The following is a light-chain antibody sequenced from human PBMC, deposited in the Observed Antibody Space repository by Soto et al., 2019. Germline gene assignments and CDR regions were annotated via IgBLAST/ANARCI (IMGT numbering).Light chain of an antibody. CDR1: PSVSSSY. J-gene: IGKJ3*01. Sequence: DIVLTQSPGTLSLSPGERATLSCRASPSVSSSYLAWYQQKPGQAPSLLIYGASSRATGIPDRFSGSGSGTAFTLTISSLEPEDFAVYYCQQYGSSLFTFGPGTKVDIK. CDR3: QQYGSSLFT. CDR2: GAS. V-gene: IGKV3-20*01.